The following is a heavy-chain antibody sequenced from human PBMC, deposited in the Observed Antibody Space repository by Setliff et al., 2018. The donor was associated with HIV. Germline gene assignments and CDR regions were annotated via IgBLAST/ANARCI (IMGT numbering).Heavy chain of an antibody. J-gene: IGHJ6*03. V-gene: IGHV1-69*13. Sequence: SVKVSCKASGYPFSGYGISWVRQAPGQGLEWMGGIFPIFGTSNYAQRFQDRVTIIADESTSTVYMELSSLRSEDTAVYYCARETYYYDNPQYYYYYMDVWGKGTTVTVSS. CDR1: GYPFSGYG. CDR3: ARETYYYDNPQYYYYYMDV. CDR2: IFPIFGTS. D-gene: IGHD3-22*01.